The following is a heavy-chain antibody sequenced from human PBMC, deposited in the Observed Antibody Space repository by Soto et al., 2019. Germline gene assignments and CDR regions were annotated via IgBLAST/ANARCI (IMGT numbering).Heavy chain of an antibody. CDR3: ARGGGWEYYYMDV. D-gene: IGHD2-15*01. J-gene: IGHJ6*03. CDR2: IYSDGST. CDR1: GFTVSSNY. V-gene: IGHV3-53*04. Sequence: EVQLVESGGGLVQPGGSLSLSCAASGFTVSSNYMSWVRQAPGKGLEWVSVIYSDGSTYYADSVKGRFTISRHNSKNTLYLQMNSLRTEDTAVYYCARGGGWEYYYMDVWGKGTTVTVSS.